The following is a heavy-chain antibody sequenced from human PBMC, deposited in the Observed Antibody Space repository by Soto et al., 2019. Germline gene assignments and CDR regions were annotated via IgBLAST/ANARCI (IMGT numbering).Heavy chain of an antibody. D-gene: IGHD2-15*01. CDR2: ISWNSGSI. CDR3: AKDIYARVVVAATVDY. CDR1: GFTFDDYA. J-gene: IGHJ4*02. V-gene: IGHV3-9*01. Sequence: PGGSLRLSCAASGFTFDDYAMHWVRQAPGKGLEWVSGISWNSGSIGYADSVKGRFTISRDNAKNSLYLQMNSLRAEDTALYYCAKDIYARVVVAATVDYWGQGTLVTVSS.